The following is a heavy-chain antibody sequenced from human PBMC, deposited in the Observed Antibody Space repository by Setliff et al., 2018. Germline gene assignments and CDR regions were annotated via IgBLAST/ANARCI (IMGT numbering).Heavy chain of an antibody. CDR3: ARGPPEFVVAPAEGKFDY. D-gene: IGHD2-15*01. Sequence: ASVKVSCKASGYTFTSYGISWVRQVPGQGLEWMGWINPNNGGTNYAPKFQGSVTMTRDTSISAVYMELHSVTSDDAAIYYCARGPPEFVVAPAEGKFDYWGQGTLVTVSS. J-gene: IGHJ4*02. V-gene: IGHV1-2*02. CDR1: GYTFTSYG. CDR2: INPNNGGT.